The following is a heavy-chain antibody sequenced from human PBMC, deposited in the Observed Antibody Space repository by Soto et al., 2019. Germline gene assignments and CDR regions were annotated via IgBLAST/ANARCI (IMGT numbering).Heavy chain of an antibody. J-gene: IGHJ6*02. CDR2: IKQDGSEK. Sequence: PGGSQRLPDAASGCNVGSYWSSWVRQAPGKGLEWVANIKQDGSEKYYVDSVKGRFTISRDNAKNSLYLQMNSLRAEDTAVYYCARDPNIVLVPAALRFYYYYYGMDVWGQGTTDTVSS. V-gene: IGHV3-7*01. D-gene: IGHD2-2*01. CDR3: ARDPNIVLVPAALRFYYYYYGMDV. CDR1: GCNVGSYW.